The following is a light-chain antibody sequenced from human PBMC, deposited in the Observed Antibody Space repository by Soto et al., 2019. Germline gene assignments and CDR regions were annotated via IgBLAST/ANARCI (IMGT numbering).Light chain of an antibody. V-gene: IGKV1-5*01. CDR3: QQYDNLPLT. CDR2: DAS. J-gene: IGKJ5*01. CDR1: RSISRW. Sequence: QSPSTLSASVGDRVTITCRASRSISRWLAWYQQKPGTAPKLLIYDASNLETGVPSRFSGSGSGTDFTFTISSLQPEDIATYYCQQYDNLPLTFGQGTRLEIK.